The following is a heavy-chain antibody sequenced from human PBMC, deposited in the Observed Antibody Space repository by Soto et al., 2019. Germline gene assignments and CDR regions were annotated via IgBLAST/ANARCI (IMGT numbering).Heavy chain of an antibody. CDR3: ARDRGFWGWDV. Sequence: LSLTCTVSGGSISSYYWSWIRQPPGKGLEWIGYIYYSGSTNYNPSLKSRVTISVDTSKNQFSLKLSSVIAADTAVYYCARDRGFWGWDVWGQGTTVTVSS. D-gene: IGHD3-16*01. V-gene: IGHV4-59*01. J-gene: IGHJ6*02. CDR1: GGSISSYY. CDR2: IYYSGST.